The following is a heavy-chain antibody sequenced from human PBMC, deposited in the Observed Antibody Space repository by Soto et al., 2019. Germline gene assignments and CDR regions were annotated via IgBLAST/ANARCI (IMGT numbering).Heavy chain of an antibody. CDR2: ISSDGTYT. D-gene: IGHD6-6*01. CDR3: GKDDSYRIAARPWYFDY. CDR1: GFAFSGYG. Sequence: QVQLVESGGGVVQPGRSLRLSCAASGFAFSGYGMHWVRQAPGKGLEWLAIISSDGTYTYYADSVKGRFTISRDNSKGTVYLQMNSLRAEDTAVYYCGKDDSYRIAARPWYFDYWGQGNLVTVSS. V-gene: IGHV3-30*18. J-gene: IGHJ4*02.